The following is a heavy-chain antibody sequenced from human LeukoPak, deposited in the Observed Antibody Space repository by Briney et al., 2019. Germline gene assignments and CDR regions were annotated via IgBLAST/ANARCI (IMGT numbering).Heavy chain of an antibody. V-gene: IGHV1-2*02. Sequence: EASVKVSCKASGYTFTGYYMHWVRQAPGQGLEWMGWINPNSGGTNYAQKFQGRVTMTRDTSISTAYVELSRLRSDDTAVYYCAREYCSSTSCYARYYGMDVWGQGTTVTVSS. D-gene: IGHD2-2*01. CDR1: GYTFTGYY. J-gene: IGHJ6*02. CDR2: INPNSGGT. CDR3: AREYCSSTSCYARYYGMDV.